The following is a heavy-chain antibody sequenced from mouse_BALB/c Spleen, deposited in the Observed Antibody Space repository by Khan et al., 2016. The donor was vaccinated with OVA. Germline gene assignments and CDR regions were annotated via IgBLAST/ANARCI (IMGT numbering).Heavy chain of an antibody. D-gene: IGHD2-14*01. J-gene: IGHJ4*01. V-gene: IGHV1-4*01. CDR2: IIPRSDYT. CDR1: GYTFTSHT. Sequence: QVQLKESGAELARPGASVKMSCKASGYTFTSHTMPWVKQRPGQGLEWIGYIIPRSDYTQYNTKFNDKATLTADISSSTAYMQLSSLTSEDSAVYDCARRTKEDAMDYWGQGTSVTVSS. CDR3: ARRTKEDAMDY.